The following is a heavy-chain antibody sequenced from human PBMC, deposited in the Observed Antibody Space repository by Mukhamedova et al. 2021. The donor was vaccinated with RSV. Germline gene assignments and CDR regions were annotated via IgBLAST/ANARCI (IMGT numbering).Heavy chain of an antibody. CDR3: TTFGNSYRTMYYYYYMDV. J-gene: IGHJ6*03. Sequence: QSTWEGLEWVGRIKSKTDGGTTDYAAPVKGRFTISRDDSKNTLYLQMNSLKTEDTAVYYCTTFGNSYRTMYYYYYMDVWGQGTTVTVSS. D-gene: IGHD5-18*01. V-gene: IGHV3-15*01. CDR2: IKSKTDGGTT.